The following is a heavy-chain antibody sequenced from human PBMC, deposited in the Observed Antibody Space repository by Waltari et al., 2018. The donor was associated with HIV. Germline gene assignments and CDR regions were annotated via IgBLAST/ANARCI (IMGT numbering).Heavy chain of an antibody. J-gene: IGHJ6*02. CDR3: ATEGISMVRGVYGMDV. V-gene: IGHV1-24*01. CDR2: VGPEDGET. CDR1: GYTLTELS. Sequence: QVQLVQSGAEVKKPGASGEVSCKDSGYTLTELSMHWVRQAPGKGLEWRGGVGPEDGETIDAQNLQGRVTMSEDTATDTAYMELSSMRSEDTAVYYCATEGISMVRGVYGMDVWGQGTTVTVSS. D-gene: IGHD3-10*01.